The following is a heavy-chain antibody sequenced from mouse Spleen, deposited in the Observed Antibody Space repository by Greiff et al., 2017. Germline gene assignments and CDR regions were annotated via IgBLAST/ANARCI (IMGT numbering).Heavy chain of an antibody. D-gene: IGHD2-10*02. CDR2: IDPETGGT. J-gene: IGHJ3*01. V-gene: IGHV1-15*01. CDR3: TEEYGNYAFAY. Sequence: VQLQQSGAELARPGASVTLSCKASGYTFTDYEMHWVKQTPVHGLEWIGAIDPETGGTAYNQKFKGKAILTADKSSSTAYMELRSLTSEDSAVYYCTEEYGNYAFAYWGQGTLVTVSA. CDR1: GYTFTDYE.